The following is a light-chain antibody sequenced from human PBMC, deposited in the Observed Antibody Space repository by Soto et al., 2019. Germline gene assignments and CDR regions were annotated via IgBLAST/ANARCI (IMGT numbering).Light chain of an antibody. CDR1: QSVGRN. CDR3: QQYNNWPPIT. V-gene: IGKV3-15*01. CDR2: DAS. Sequence: EIVMTQSPASLSVSPGERAALSCRASQSVGRNLAWYQQKPGQAPRLLIYDASTRATGIPARFSGGGSGTEFALSISSLQSEDFAVYYCQQYNNWPPITFGQGTRLEIK. J-gene: IGKJ5*01.